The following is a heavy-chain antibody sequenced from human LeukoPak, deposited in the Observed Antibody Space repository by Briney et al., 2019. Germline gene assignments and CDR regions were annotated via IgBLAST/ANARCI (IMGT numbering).Heavy chain of an antibody. V-gene: IGHV3-48*03. CDR3: ARAGGGFWFDP. CDR2: IGTSGSRV. J-gene: IGHJ5*02. CDR1: GFTFSDYE. D-gene: IGHD3-16*01. Sequence: GGSLRLSCAASGFTFSDYEMNWVRQTPGKGLEWVSYIGTSGSRVFYADSVKGRFTISRDNAKNSLYLQMNSLGDEDTAVYYCARAGGGFWFDPWGQGTLVTVSS.